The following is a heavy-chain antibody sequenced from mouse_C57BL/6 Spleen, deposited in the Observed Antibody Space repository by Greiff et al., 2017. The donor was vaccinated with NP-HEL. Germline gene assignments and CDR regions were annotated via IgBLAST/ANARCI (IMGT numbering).Heavy chain of an antibody. D-gene: IGHD1-1*01. J-gene: IGHJ2*01. Sequence: EVQLQQSGAELVRPGASVKLSCTASGFNIKDDYMHWVKQRPEQGLEWIGWIDPENGDTEYASKFQGKATITADTSSNTAYLQFSSLTSEDTAVYYCTTGITTKGYWGQGTTLTVSS. CDR1: GFNIKDDY. V-gene: IGHV14-4*01. CDR2: IDPENGDT. CDR3: TTGITTKGY.